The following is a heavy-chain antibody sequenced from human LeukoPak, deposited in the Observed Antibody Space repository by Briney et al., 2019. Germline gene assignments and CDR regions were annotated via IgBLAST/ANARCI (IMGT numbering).Heavy chain of an antibody. J-gene: IGHJ6*03. CDR2: ISISSNYI. CDR3: ARELLTYSNHKLGHYMDV. CDR1: GFTFSSFG. V-gene: IGHV3-21*06. D-gene: IGHD4-11*01. Sequence: GPSLSLSCAASGFTFSSFGMNSVRQAPGKWMEWVSCISISSNYIYYPDSVKGRFTISRENAKSSLYLQMNSLRAVDTAVYYCARELLTYSNHKLGHYMDVWGKGTTVTVSS.